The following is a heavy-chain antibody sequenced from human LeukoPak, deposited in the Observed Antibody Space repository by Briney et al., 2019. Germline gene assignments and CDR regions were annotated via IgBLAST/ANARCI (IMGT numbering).Heavy chain of an antibody. CDR2: INPNSGGT. V-gene: IGHV1-2*02. CDR3: ARGEYSSSTLGYYMDV. Sequence: PGASVKVSCKASGYTFTGYYMHWVRQAPGQGLEWMGWINPNSGGTNYAQKFQGRVTMTRDTSISTAYMELSRLRSDDTAVYYCARGEYSSSTLGYYMDVWGKGTMVTVSS. D-gene: IGHD6-6*01. CDR1: GYTFTGYY. J-gene: IGHJ6*03.